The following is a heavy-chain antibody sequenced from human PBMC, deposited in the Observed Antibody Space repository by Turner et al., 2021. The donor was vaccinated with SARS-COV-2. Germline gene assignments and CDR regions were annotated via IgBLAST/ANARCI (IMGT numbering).Heavy chain of an antibody. Sequence: EVQLVESGGGLVQPGGYLRLSCAASGFTFSSYEMNWVRQAPGKGLEWVSYISSSGSTIYYADSVKGRFTISRDNAKNSLYLQMNSLRAEDTAVYYCARAASFLNWFDPWVQGTLVTVSS. CDR1: GFTFSSYE. CDR2: ISSSGSTI. J-gene: IGHJ5*02. V-gene: IGHV3-48*03. CDR3: ARAASFLNWFDP.